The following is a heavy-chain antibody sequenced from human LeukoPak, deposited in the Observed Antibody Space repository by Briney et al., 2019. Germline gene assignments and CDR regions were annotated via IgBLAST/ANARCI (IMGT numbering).Heavy chain of an antibody. J-gene: IGHJ4*02. CDR2: INHSGST. CDR3: ARGLYYFDY. V-gene: IGHV4-34*01. CDR1: GGSFSGYY. Sequence: SETLSLTCAVYGGSFSGYYWSWIRQPPGKGLEWIGEINHSGSTNYNPSLKSRVTISVDTSKNQFSLKLSSVTAADTAVYYCARGLYYFDYWGQGTLVTVSS.